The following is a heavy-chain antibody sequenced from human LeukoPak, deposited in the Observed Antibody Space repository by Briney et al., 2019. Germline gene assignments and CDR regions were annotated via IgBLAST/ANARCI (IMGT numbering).Heavy chain of an antibody. CDR1: GYTFTSYG. CDR2: ISAYNGNT. V-gene: IGHV1-18*01. Sequence: ASVKVSCKASGYTFTSYGISWVRQAPGQGLEWMGWISAYNGNTNYAQKLQGRVTMTTDTSTSTAYMELRSLRSDDTAVYYCARDNSGYSSGWYLWWGQGTLVTVSS. J-gene: IGHJ4*02. CDR3: ARDNSGYSSGWYLW. D-gene: IGHD6-19*01.